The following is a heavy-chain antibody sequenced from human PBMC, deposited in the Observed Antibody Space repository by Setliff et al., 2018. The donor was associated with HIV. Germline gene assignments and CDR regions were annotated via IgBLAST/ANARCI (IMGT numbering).Heavy chain of an antibody. CDR3: ATRFSNSWAFDY. J-gene: IGHJ4*02. CDR2: IRNDGSDK. CDR1: GFTFSSYG. D-gene: IGHD2-2*01. V-gene: IGHV3-30*02. Sequence: GGSLRLSCAASGFTFSSYGVHWVRQAPGKGLEWVAFIRNDGSDKHYVDSVKGRFTISRDNSKNTVYLQMNSLRAEDTAVYYCATRFSNSWAFDYWGQGTLVTVSS.